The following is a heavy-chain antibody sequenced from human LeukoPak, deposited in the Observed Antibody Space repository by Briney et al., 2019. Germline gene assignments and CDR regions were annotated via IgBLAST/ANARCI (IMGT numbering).Heavy chain of an antibody. J-gene: IGHJ4*02. CDR3: AKVIFTKWEVFPFDY. Sequence: SGGSLRLSCAASGFTFSSYEMNWVRQAPGKGLEWVSYISSSGSTIYYADSVKGRFTISRDNSKNTLFLQMNSLRAEETAVYYCAKVIFTKWEVFPFDYWGQGTLVIVSS. V-gene: IGHV3-48*03. D-gene: IGHD1-26*01. CDR1: GFTFSSYE. CDR2: ISSSGSTI.